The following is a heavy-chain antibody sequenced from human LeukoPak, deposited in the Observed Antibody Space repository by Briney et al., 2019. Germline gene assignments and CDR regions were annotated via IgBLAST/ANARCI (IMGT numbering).Heavy chain of an antibody. CDR1: GGTFSSYA. Sequence: SVKVSCKASGGTFSSYAISWVRQAPGQGLEWMGGIIPIFGTANYAQKFQGRVTITADESTSTAYMELSSLRSEDTAVYYCASSSQYFDWSFPFDYWGQGTLVTVSS. D-gene: IGHD3-9*01. CDR2: IIPIFGTA. V-gene: IGHV1-69*01. CDR3: ASSSQYFDWSFPFDY. J-gene: IGHJ4*02.